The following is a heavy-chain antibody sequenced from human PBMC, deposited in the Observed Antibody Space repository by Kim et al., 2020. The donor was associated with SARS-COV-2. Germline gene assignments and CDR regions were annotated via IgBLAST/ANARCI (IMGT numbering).Heavy chain of an antibody. CDR3: ARRAVIPVRALDY. CDR1: GFTFSSYE. Sequence: GGSLRLSCAASGFTFSSYEMNWVRQAPGKGLEWVSYISSSGSTIYYADSVKGRFTISRDNAKNSLYLQMNSLRAEDTAVYYCARRAVIPVRALDYWGQGTLVTVSS. J-gene: IGHJ4*02. V-gene: IGHV3-48*03. D-gene: IGHD2-21*01. CDR2: ISSSGSTI.